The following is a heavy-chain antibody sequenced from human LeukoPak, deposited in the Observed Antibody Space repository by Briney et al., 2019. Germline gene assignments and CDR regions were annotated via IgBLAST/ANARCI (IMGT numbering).Heavy chain of an antibody. J-gene: IGHJ6*02. D-gene: IGHD6-13*01. Sequence: SETLSLTCTVSGGSISSYYWSWIRQPPGRRLEWIGYISYSGNTNYNPSLQSRVTISVDTSKNQFSLKLNSVTPADTAVYYCARDGGYSSPLGVWGQGTTVTVSS. CDR2: ISYSGNT. CDR3: ARDGGYSSPLGV. V-gene: IGHV4-59*12. CDR1: GGSISSYY.